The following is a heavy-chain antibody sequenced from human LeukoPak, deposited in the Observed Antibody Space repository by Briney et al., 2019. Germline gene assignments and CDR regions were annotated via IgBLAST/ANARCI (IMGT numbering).Heavy chain of an antibody. CDR1: GGTFSSYA. CDR3: ARGGVNFDWLLYDGFDY. Sequence: GSSVKVSCKASGGTFSSYAISWVRQAPGQGLEWMGGIIPIFGTANCAQKFQGRVTITADESTSTAYMELSSLRSEDTAVYYCARGGVNFDWLLYDGFDYWGQGTLVTVSS. V-gene: IGHV1-69*01. D-gene: IGHD3-9*01. J-gene: IGHJ4*02. CDR2: IIPIFGTA.